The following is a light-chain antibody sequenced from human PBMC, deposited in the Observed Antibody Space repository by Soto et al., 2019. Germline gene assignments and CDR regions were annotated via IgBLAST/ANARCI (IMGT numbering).Light chain of an antibody. Sequence: TNQSPSTLSASVGDRVTITCRASQSISSWLAWYQQKPGKAPKLLIYDASSLESGVPSRFSGSGSGTEFTLTISSLQPDDFATYYCQQYNSYWTFGQGTMVDIK. CDR3: QQYNSYWT. J-gene: IGKJ1*01. CDR2: DAS. CDR1: QSISSW. V-gene: IGKV1-5*01.